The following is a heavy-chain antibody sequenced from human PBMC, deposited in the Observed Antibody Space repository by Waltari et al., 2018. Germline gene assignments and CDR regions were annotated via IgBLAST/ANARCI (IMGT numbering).Heavy chain of an antibody. CDR3: ARAAVRYFDLLFDY. CDR1: GFTFSSYW. J-gene: IGHJ4*02. D-gene: IGHD3-9*01. Sequence: EVQLVESGGGLVQPGGSLRLSCAASGFTFSSYWMHWVRQAPGKGLVWVSRINSDGSSTSYADSVKGRFTISRDNAKNTLYLKMNILRAEDTAVYYCARAAVRYFDLLFDYWGQGTLVTVSS. V-gene: IGHV3-74*01. CDR2: INSDGSST.